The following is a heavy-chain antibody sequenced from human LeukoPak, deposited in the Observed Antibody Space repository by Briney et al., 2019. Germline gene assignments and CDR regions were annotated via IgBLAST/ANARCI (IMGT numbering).Heavy chain of an antibody. D-gene: IGHD6-19*01. CDR2: INQDGSEK. CDR3: ARALGDIAVAGTGWFDP. Sequence: AGGSLRLSCAVAGFTFSTYWMSWVRQAPGKGLEWVANINQDGSEKYYVDSVKGRFTISRDNAKSSLYLQMSSLRAEDTAVYYCARALGDIAVAGTGWFDPWGQGTLVTVSS. J-gene: IGHJ5*02. CDR1: GFTFSTYW. V-gene: IGHV3-7*04.